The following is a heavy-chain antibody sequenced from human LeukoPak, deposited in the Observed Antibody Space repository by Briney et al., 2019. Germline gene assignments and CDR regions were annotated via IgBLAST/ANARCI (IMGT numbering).Heavy chain of an antibody. CDR1: GFTFSSYS. Sequence: GGSLGLSCAASGFTFSSYSMNWVRQAPGKGLEWVSSISSSSSYIYYADSVKGRFTISRDNAKNSLYLQMNSLRAEDTAVYYCARGGNSYGYGLDYWGQGTLVTVSS. D-gene: IGHD5-18*01. CDR3: ARGGNSYGYGLDY. J-gene: IGHJ4*02. CDR2: ISSSSSYI. V-gene: IGHV3-21*01.